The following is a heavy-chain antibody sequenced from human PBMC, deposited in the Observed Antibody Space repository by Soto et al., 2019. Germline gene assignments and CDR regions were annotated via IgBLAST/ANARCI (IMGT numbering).Heavy chain of an antibody. Sequence: QVQLVQSGAEVKKPGSSVKVSCKASGGTFSSYAISWVRQAPGQGLEWMGGNIPIFGTANYAQKFQGRVTITADESTSTAYMELSSLRSEDTAVYYCASHGITGTWVYYYGMDVWGQGTTVTVSS. CDR1: GGTFSSYA. CDR3: ASHGITGTWVYYYGMDV. V-gene: IGHV1-69*12. CDR2: NIPIFGTA. D-gene: IGHD1-7*01. J-gene: IGHJ6*02.